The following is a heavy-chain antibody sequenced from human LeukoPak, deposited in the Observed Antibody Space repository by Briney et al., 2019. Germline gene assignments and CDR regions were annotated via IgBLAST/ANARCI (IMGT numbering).Heavy chain of an antibody. CDR3: ARAMSTWGGVRNYFDS. V-gene: IGHV3-23*01. Sequence: GGSLRLSCAGSGFTLSNYAMSWVRQAPGKGLEWVSLISGRTDKTYYADSVKGRFTISRDNAKSSLDLQMNSLRAEDTAVYYCARAMSTWGGVRNYFDSWGRGALVTVSS. D-gene: IGHD3-16*01. CDR2: ISGRTDKT. J-gene: IGHJ4*02. CDR1: GFTLSNYA.